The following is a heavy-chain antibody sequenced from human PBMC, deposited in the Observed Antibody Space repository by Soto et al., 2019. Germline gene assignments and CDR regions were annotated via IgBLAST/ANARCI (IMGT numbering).Heavy chain of an antibody. J-gene: IGHJ4*01. Sequence: GGSLRLSCAASRFIFSDYAMTWVRQTPGKRLEWVSSISGSGGSTYYADSVKGRFTISRDNSKNMLYLQMNSLRAEDTAVYYCTTDSYITSLIVRFDYCGHGTLVTVSS. CDR1: RFIFSDYA. V-gene: IGHV3-23*01. CDR3: TTDSYITSLIVRFDY. D-gene: IGHD3-10*01. CDR2: ISGSGGST.